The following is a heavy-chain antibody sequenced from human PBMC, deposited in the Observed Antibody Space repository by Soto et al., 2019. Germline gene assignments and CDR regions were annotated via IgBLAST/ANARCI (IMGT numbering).Heavy chain of an antibody. Sequence: ASVKVSCKACGYTFTGYYMHRVRQAPGQGLEWMGWINPNSGGTNYAQKFQGRVTMTRDTSISTAYMELSRLRSDDTAVYYCATEQQLVPGTSYYGMDVWGQGTTVTVSS. CDR3: ATEQQLVPGTSYYGMDV. CDR1: GYTFTGYY. D-gene: IGHD6-13*01. CDR2: INPNSGGT. J-gene: IGHJ6*02. V-gene: IGHV1-2*02.